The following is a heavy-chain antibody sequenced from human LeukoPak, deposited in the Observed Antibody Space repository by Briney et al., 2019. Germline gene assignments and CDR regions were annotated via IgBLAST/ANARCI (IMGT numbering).Heavy chain of an antibody. V-gene: IGHV1-69*04. Sequence: ASVEVSCKASGGTFSSYAISWVRQAPGQGLEWMGRIIPILGIANYAQKFQGRVTITADKSTSTAYMELSSLRSEDTAVYYCARGMATIPDYWGQGTLVTVSS. CDR3: ARGMATIPDY. CDR2: IIPILGIA. D-gene: IGHD5-24*01. J-gene: IGHJ4*02. CDR1: GGTFSSYA.